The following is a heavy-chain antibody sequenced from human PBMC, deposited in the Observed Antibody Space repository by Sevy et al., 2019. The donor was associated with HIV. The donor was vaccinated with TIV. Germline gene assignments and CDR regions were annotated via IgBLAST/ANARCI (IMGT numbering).Heavy chain of an antibody. CDR3: ARGTYYYDSSGYYHDVFDV. J-gene: IGHJ3*01. D-gene: IGHD3-22*01. CDR1: SGFTFSSYW. V-gene: IGHV3-7*03. CDR2: IKQDGSVK. Sequence: GGSLRLSCAASSGFTFSSYWMSWVRQAPGKGLEWVANIKQDGSVKHHVDFVRGRFTISRDNAKNSLYLQMNRLRVEDTAVYYCARGTYYYDSSGYYHDVFDVWGQGTMVTVSS.